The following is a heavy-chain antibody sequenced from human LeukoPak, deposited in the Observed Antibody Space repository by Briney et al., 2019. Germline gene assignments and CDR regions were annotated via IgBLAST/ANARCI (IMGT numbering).Heavy chain of an antibody. D-gene: IGHD3-3*01. CDR1: GFIFSTSW. J-gene: IGHJ4*02. CDR3: ARGITSGPRRYDVRNFDY. CDR2: INLDGSEK. V-gene: IGHV3-7*01. Sequence: GGSLRLSCTASGFIFSTSWMTWVRQAPGKGLEWVANINLDGSEKYYVDSVKGRFTISRDNAKNSLYLQMNSLRAEDTAVYYCARGITSGPRRYDVRNFDYWGQGIPVTVSS.